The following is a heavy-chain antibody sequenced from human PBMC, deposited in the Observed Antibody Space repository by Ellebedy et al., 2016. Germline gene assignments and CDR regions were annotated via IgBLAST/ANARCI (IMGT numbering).Heavy chain of an antibody. J-gene: IGHJ4*02. CDR2: IYSGGTI. CDR3: AKGNAVPGPEPLDF. V-gene: IGHV3-66*01. D-gene: IGHD6-19*01. Sequence: GGSLRLSCAASGFTFSDYAMNWVRQAPGKGLEWVSTIYSGGTILYADSVKGRFTISRDNSKNTLYLQMNSLTVEDTAVYYCAKGNAVPGPEPLDFWGQGTLVTVSS. CDR1: GFTFSDYA.